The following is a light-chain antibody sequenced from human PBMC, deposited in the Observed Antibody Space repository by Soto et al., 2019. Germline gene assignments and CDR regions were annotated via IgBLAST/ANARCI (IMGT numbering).Light chain of an antibody. CDR1: QSISSY. CDR3: QQSYSTPPA. V-gene: IGKV1-39*01. Sequence: DIQMTQSPSSLSASVGDRVTITCRASQSISSYLNWYQQKPGHAPNLLIYAASSLQSVVPSRFSGSGSGTDFTLTISSLQPEDFATYYCQQSYSTPPAFGQGTKVEIK. CDR2: AAS. J-gene: IGKJ1*01.